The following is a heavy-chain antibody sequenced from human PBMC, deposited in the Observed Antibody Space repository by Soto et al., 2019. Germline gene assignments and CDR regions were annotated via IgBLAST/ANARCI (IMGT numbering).Heavy chain of an antibody. CDR2: SKNKADSYTT. CDR3: TVWGSWNDFGAA. J-gene: IGHJ4*02. D-gene: IGHD3-10*01. CDR1: GFTFSDHY. Sequence: EVQLVESGGGLVQPGGSLRLSGAASGFTFSDHYMDWVRQAPGKGLEWVGRSKNKADSYTTEYAASVKGRFTISRDGSKNSLFLQMNSLKTEDTAVYYCTVWGSWNDFGAAWGQGILVTVCS. V-gene: IGHV3-72*01.